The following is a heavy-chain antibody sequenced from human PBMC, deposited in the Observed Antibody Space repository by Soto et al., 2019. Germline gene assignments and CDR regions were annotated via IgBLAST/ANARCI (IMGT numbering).Heavy chain of an antibody. V-gene: IGHV4-61*01. D-gene: IGHD5-18*01. CDR1: GGSVSSDNYY. Sequence: QVHLQESGPGLVKPSETLSLTCTVSGGSVSSDNYYWTWIRQPPGKGLEWIGYIYYSGSNNYNPSLKSRVTLSVDTSKNQFSLKLSSVTAADTAVYYCARDCMVTYYYYLMDVWGQGTTVTVSS. CDR2: IYYSGSN. J-gene: IGHJ6*02. CDR3: ARDCMVTYYYYLMDV.